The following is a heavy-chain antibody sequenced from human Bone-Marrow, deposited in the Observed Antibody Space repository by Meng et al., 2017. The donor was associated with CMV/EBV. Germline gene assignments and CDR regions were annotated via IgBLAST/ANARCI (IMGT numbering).Heavy chain of an antibody. V-gene: IGHV3-21*01. CDR1: GFTFSSYS. CDR3: AKDMGYFDLYYYGMDV. J-gene: IGHJ6*02. CDR2: ISSSSSYI. D-gene: IGHD3-9*01. Sequence: GESLKISCAASGFTFSSYSMNWVRQAPGKGLEWVSSISSSSSYIYYADSVKGRFTISRDNAKNSLYLQMNSLRAEDTAVYYCAKDMGYFDLYYYGMDVWVQGTTVTVSS.